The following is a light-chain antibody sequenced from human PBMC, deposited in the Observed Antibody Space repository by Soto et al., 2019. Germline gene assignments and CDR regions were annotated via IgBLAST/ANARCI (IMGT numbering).Light chain of an antibody. V-gene: IGKV3-11*01. CDR3: QQCYNWPERT. CDR1: QSVSSY. Sequence: EIVLTRSPPTLPLSPGERATLSGRASQSVSSYLAWYQKKPGKPPSLLIKKPSRRATGIPARFSDSGSGTDFTLTSSSREPEEFAVYYCQQCYNWPERTFAQGTRGDIK. J-gene: IGKJ1*01. CDR2: KPS.